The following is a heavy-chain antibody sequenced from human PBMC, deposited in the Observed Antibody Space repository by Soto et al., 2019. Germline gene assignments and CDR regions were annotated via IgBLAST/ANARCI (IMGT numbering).Heavy chain of an antibody. CDR3: ARDMVFGVVTRLHYYGMDV. Sequence: PGGSLRLSCAASGFTFSSYAMHWVRQAPGKGLEWVAVISYDGSNKYYADSVKGRFTISRDNSKNTLYLQMNSLRAEDTAVYYCARDMVFGVVTRLHYYGMDVWGQGTTVTVSS. J-gene: IGHJ6*02. CDR1: GFTFSSYA. D-gene: IGHD3-3*01. V-gene: IGHV3-30-3*01. CDR2: ISYDGSNK.